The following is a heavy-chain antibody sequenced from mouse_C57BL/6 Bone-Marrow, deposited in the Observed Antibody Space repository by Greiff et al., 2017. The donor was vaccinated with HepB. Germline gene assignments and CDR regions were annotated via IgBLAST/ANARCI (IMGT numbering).Heavy chain of an antibody. Sequence: QVQLQQPGAELVRPGTSVKLSCKASGYTFTSYWMHWVKQRPGQGLEWIGVIDPSDSYTNYNQTFKGKATLTVDTSSSTAYMQLSSLTSEDSAVYYCARWDYGSSYKDYFDYWGQGTTLTVSS. CDR1: GYTFTSYW. D-gene: IGHD1-1*01. CDR2: IDPSDSYT. CDR3: ARWDYGSSYKDYFDY. V-gene: IGHV1-59*01. J-gene: IGHJ2*01.